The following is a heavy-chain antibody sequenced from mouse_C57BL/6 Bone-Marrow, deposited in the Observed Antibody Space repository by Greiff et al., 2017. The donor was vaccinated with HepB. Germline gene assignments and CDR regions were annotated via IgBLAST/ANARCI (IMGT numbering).Heavy chain of an antibody. CDR1: GYTFTDYY. D-gene: IGHD1-1*01. Sequence: VQLKESGPVLVKPGASVKMSCKASGYTFTDYYMNWVKQSHGKSLEWIGVINPYNGGTSYNQKFKGKATLTVDKSSSTAYMELNSLTSEDSAVYYCARKLRYGDYWGQGTTLTVSS. CDR2: INPYNGGT. CDR3: ARKLRYGDY. J-gene: IGHJ2*01. V-gene: IGHV1-19*01.